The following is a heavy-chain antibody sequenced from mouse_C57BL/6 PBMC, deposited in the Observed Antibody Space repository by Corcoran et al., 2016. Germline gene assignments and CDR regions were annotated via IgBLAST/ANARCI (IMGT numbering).Heavy chain of an antibody. D-gene: IGHD2-4*01. Sequence: EVQLQQSGPELVKPGASVKISCKASGYTFTDYYMNWVKQSHGKSLEWIGDINPNNGGTSYNQKFKGKATLTVDKSSSTAYMELRSLTSEDSAVYYCARSPYDYAYFDYWGQGTTLTVSS. V-gene: IGHV1-26*01. CDR3: ARSPYDYAYFDY. CDR1: GYTFTDYY. CDR2: INPNNGGT. J-gene: IGHJ2*01.